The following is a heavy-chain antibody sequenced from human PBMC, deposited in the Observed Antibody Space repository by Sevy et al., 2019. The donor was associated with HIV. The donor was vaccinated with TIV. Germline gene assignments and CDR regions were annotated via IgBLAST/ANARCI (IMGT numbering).Heavy chain of an antibody. CDR1: GYSISDYY. V-gene: IGHV1-46*01. Sequence: ASVKVSCKASGYSISDYYMHWVRQAPGQGLEWMGIINPRGDTTKYAQKFQGTVTMTRDTSTSTVYMDLSSLRSEDTAVYYCARGGYYYASGTYSYSYYYMGVWGKGTTVTVSS. CDR2: INPRGDTT. D-gene: IGHD3-10*01. J-gene: IGHJ6*03. CDR3: ARGGYYYASGTYSYSYYYMGV.